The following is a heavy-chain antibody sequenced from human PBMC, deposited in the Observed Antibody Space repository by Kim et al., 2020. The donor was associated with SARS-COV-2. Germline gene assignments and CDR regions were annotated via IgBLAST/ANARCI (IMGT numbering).Heavy chain of an antibody. CDR3: ARPVREPYYFDY. Sequence: SVKVSCKASGDTFSNYAISWVRQAPGQGLEWMGGIIPIFATTDYAQKFQGRVTITADKSTSTAYMELSSLRPEDTAVYYCARPVREPYYFDYWGQGTLVTVSS. J-gene: IGHJ4*02. CDR2: IIPIFATT. V-gene: IGHV1-69*06. CDR1: GDTFSNYA.